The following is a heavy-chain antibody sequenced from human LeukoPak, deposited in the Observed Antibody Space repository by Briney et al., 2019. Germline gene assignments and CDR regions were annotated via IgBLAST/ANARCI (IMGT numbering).Heavy chain of an antibody. CDR1: GFTFSDHY. J-gene: IGHJ6*02. CDR3: ARGGSGPLNYQYAMDV. D-gene: IGHD6-19*01. CDR2: TRDKAKSFTT. V-gene: IGHV3-72*01. Sequence: PGGSLRLSCAASGFTFSDHYMDWVRQAPGKGLEWVARTRDKAKSFTTQYAASVKGRFTISRDDSKNSLYLQMNSLKTDDTAVYFCARGGSGPLNYQYAMDVWGQGTTVIVSS.